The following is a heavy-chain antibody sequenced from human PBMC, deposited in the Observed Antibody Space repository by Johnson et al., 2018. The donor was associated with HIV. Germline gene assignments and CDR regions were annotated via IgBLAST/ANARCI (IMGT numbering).Heavy chain of an antibody. Sequence: VQLVESGGGVARPGGSLRLSCTASGFSFDDYGMSWVRQVPGKGLEWVSGINWSGGNTDYADSVKGRFTISRDNAKNSLYLQMNSLRAEDTALYYCARAPRSWYEDAFDIWGQGTMVTVSS. D-gene: IGHD6-13*01. J-gene: IGHJ3*02. CDR2: INWSGGNT. CDR3: ARAPRSWYEDAFDI. V-gene: IGHV3-20*04. CDR1: GFSFDDYG.